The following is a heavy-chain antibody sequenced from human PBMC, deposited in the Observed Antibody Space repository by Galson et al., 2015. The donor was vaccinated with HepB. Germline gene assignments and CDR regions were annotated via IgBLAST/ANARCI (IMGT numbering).Heavy chain of an antibody. Sequence: SLRLSCAASGFTFSNAWMNWVRQAPGKGLEWVGRIKSKTDGGTTDYAAPVKGRFTISRDDSKNTLYLQMNSLKTEDTAVYYCTTEDYYDDGGEGFAFDIWGQGTMVTVSS. CDR1: GFTFSNAW. J-gene: IGHJ3*02. D-gene: IGHD3-22*01. CDR3: TTEDYYDDGGEGFAFDI. V-gene: IGHV3-15*07. CDR2: IKSKTDGGTT.